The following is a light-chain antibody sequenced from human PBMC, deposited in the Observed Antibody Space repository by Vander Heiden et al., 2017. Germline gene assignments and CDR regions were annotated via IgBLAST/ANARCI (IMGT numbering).Light chain of an antibody. J-gene: IGLJ2*01. V-gene: IGLV1-44*01. CDR2: SHN. CDR3: AAWDDSLNGPV. CDR1: SSNIGSKA. Sequence: QSLLPHPPSPSGTPGQRVTISCSGSSSNIGSKAVNWYQQLPGTAPKLLIYSHNQRPSGVPDRFSASKSGTSASLAISGLQSEDEADYYCAAWDDSLNGPVFGGGTKLTVL.